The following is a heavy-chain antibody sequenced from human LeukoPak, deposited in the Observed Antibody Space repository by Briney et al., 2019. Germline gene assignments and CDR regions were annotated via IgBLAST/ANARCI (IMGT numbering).Heavy chain of an antibody. V-gene: IGHV4-59*01. D-gene: IGHD1-1*01. CDR3: ASGETGSTLGGY. CDR1: GGPLSAYY. CDR2: IYDTGNT. Sequence: SETLSLTCTVSGGPLSAYYWTCIRQPPGKGLEWIGYIYDTGNTNYNPSLKSRVTISVDTSKNQFPLKLTSVTAADTAVYYCASGETGSTLGGYWGQGTLVTVSS. J-gene: IGHJ4*02.